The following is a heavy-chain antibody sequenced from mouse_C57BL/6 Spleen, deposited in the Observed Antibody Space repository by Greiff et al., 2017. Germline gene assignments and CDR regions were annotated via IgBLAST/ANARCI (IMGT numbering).Heavy chain of an antibody. D-gene: IGHD1-1*02. Sequence: QVQLQQPGAELVKPGASVKLSCKASGYTFTSYWMHWVKQRPGQGLEWIGMIHPNSGSTNYNEKFKSKATLTVDKSSSTAYMQLSSLTSEDSAVYYCARGGEIWDYAMDYWGQGTSVTVSS. CDR3: ARGGEIWDYAMDY. CDR2: IHPNSGST. V-gene: IGHV1-64*01. CDR1: GYTFTSYW. J-gene: IGHJ4*01.